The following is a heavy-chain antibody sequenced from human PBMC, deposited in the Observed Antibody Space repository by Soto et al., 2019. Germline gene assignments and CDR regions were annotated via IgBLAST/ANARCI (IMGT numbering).Heavy chain of an antibody. Sequence: GGSLRLSCAASGSTFSTYGMNWVRQAPWKGLEWVSSISSSSSYIHYADSVKGRFTISRDNARNSLYLQMNSLRAEDTAVYYCARDVEGSGGTYYFDYWGQGTLVTVSS. V-gene: IGHV3-21*01. J-gene: IGHJ4*02. CDR1: GSTFSTYG. CDR3: ARDVEGSGGTYYFDY. D-gene: IGHD2-15*01. CDR2: ISSSSSYI.